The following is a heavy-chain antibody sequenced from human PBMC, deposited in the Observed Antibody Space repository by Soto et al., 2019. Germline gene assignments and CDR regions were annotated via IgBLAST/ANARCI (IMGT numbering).Heavy chain of an antibody. CDR1: GITVSANY. CDR2: LYSDGRT. V-gene: IGHV3-66*01. D-gene: IGHD3-9*01. J-gene: IGHJ4*02. CDR3: ARAIRYSDWSRYNYFDF. Sequence: GGSLRLSCAASGITVSANYMTWVRKAPGTGLQWVSVLYSDGRTYYTEAVRGRFITSRDSSEDTLYLQMNNLRPEDTATYYCARAIRYSDWSRYNYFDFWGQGTPVTAPQ.